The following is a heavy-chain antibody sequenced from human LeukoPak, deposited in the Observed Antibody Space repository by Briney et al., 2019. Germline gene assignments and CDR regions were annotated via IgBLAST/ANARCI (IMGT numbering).Heavy chain of an antibody. CDR2: VYTSGST. CDR3: ARDSLLPSAMGYYYMDV. Sequence: SETLSLTCTVSGGSISSYYWSWIRQPAGKGLEWIGRVYTSGSTNHNPSLKSRVTISVDTSKNQFSLKLSSVTAADTALYYCARDSLLPSAMGYYYMDVWGKGTTVTVSS. J-gene: IGHJ6*03. D-gene: IGHD2-2*01. CDR1: GGSISSYY. V-gene: IGHV4-4*07.